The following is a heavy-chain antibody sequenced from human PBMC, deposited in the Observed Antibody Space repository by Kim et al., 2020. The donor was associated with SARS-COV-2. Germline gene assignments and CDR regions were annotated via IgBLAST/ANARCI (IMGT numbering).Heavy chain of an antibody. V-gene: IGHV6-1*01. J-gene: IGHJ4*02. D-gene: IGHD1-1*01. CDR2: N. Sequence: NDYAVSVKSRITINPDTSKNQFSLQLNSVTPEDTAVYYCARTTGAGAFDYWGQGTLVTVSS. CDR3: ARTTGAGAFDY.